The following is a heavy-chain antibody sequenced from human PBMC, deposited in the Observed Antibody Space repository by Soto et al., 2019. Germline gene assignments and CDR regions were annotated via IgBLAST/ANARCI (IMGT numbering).Heavy chain of an antibody. D-gene: IGHD3-10*01. V-gene: IGHV3-30-3*01. CDR2: ISYDGSKK. CDR1: GFTFSSYA. CDR3: ARDWGSGSYYNGPNDY. Sequence: GGSLRLSCAASGFTFSSYAMHWVRQAPGKGLEWVAVISYDGSKKYYGDSVKGRFTISRDNYKKTLYLQMNSLRAEDTAVYYCARDWGSGSYYNGPNDYWGQGTLVTVSS. J-gene: IGHJ4*02.